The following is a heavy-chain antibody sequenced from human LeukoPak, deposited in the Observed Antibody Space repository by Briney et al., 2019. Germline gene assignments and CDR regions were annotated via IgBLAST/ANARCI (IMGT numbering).Heavy chain of an antibody. D-gene: IGHD4-17*01. J-gene: IGHJ4*02. V-gene: IGHV4-39*07. CDR1: GGSISSSSYY. CDR3: ARVGGGDYLIDY. CDR2: IYYSGNT. Sequence: SETLSLTCTVSGGSISSSSYYWGWIRQPPGKGLEWIGSIYYSGNTYYNPSLKSRVTISVDTSKNQFSLKLSSVTAADTAVYYCARVGGGDYLIDYWGQGTLVTVSS.